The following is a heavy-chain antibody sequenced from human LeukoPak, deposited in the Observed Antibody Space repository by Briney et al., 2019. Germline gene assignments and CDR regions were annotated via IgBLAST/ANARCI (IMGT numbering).Heavy chain of an antibody. CDR3: ARDLGADDSSTKHDY. CDR1: GFTLSSYS. CDR2: INSSCSYI. J-gene: IGHJ4*02. Sequence: GGPLRLSCAASGFTLSSYSMNWLRQAPEKALEWVFYINSSCSYIYYADSVKGRFTISRDNAKSSLYLQINRVRAEDTAVYYCARDLGADDSSTKHDYWGQGTLVTVS. D-gene: IGHD3-22*01. V-gene: IGHV3-21*01.